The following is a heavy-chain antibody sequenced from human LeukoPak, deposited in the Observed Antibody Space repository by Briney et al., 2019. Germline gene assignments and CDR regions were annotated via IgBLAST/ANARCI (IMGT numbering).Heavy chain of an antibody. J-gene: IGHJ4*02. CDR2: ISGSGGST. V-gene: IGHV3-23*01. Sequence: GGSLRLSCAASGFTFSSSAMNWVRQAPGKGLEWVSAISGSGGSTHYADPVKGRFTISRDNSKNTLYLQMNSLRAEDTAVYYCAKDRDGYNLNYWGQGTLVTVSS. D-gene: IGHD5-24*01. CDR1: GFTFSSSA. CDR3: AKDRDGYNLNY.